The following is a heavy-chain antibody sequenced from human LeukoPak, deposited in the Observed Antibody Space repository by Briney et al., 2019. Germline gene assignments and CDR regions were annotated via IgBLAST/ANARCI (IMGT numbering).Heavy chain of an antibody. V-gene: IGHV4-30-2*01. CDR2: IYHSGST. CDR1: GGSISSGGYY. J-gene: IGHJ6*03. Sequence: PSQTLSLTCTVSGGSISSGGYYWSWIRQPPGKGLEWIGYIYHSGSTYYNPSLKSRVTISVDRSKNQFSLKLSSVTAADTAVYYWGGGGGGATTGGNYYYMDVWGKGTTVTVSS. D-gene: IGHD1-1*01. CDR3: GGGGGGATTGGNYYYMDV.